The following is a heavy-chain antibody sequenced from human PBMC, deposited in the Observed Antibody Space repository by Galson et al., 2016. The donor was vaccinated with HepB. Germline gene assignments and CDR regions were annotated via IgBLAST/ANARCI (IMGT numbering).Heavy chain of an antibody. CDR2: IDDSGST. V-gene: IGHV4-30-2*01. Sequence: TLSLTCPVSGGSISSGCYSWSWIRQPPGKGLEWIGYIDDSGSTYYNPSLKSLLTIAVARSKNQFSLKLSSVTAADTAVYYCARGGRDDAFDIWGQGTMATVSS. CDR1: GGSISSGCYS. CDR3: ARGGRDDAFDI. J-gene: IGHJ3*02.